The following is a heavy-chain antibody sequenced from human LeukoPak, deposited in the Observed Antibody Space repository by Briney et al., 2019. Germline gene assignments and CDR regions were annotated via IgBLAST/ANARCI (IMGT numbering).Heavy chain of an antibody. CDR3: AKDSHRGYSYGQHYYFDY. V-gene: IGHV3-30*02. Sequence: PGGSLRPSCAASGFTFSSYGMHWVRQAPGKGLEWVAFIRYDGSNKYYADSVKGRFTISRDNSKNTLFLQMNSLRAEDTAVYYCAKDSHRGYSYGQHYYFDYWGQGTLVTVSS. CDR1: GFTFSSYG. D-gene: IGHD5-18*01. CDR2: IRYDGSNK. J-gene: IGHJ4*02.